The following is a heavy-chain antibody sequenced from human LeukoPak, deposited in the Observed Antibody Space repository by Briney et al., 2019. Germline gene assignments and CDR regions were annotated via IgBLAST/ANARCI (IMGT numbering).Heavy chain of an antibody. J-gene: IGHJ4*02. D-gene: IGHD3-10*01. CDR1: GFTFSRYA. V-gene: IGHV3-30-3*01. Sequence: PGRSLRLSCAASGFTFSRYAMHWVRQAPGKGLEWVAVISYDGSNEYYAESVKGRLTISRDSSENTLYLEMNSLRVEDTAVYYCARVGYYSSGPFSYFDYWGQGTLVTVSS. CDR3: ARVGYYSSGPFSYFDY. CDR2: ISYDGSNE.